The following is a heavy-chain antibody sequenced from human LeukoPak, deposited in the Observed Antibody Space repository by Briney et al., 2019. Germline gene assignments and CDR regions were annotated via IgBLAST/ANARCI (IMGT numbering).Heavy chain of an antibody. J-gene: IGHJ3*02. CDR1: GGTFSSYA. CDR2: IIPIFGTA. D-gene: IGHD2-15*01. CDR3: ARDQIGYCSGGSCLGTAFDI. Sequence: SLKVSCKASGGTFSSYAISWVRQAPGQGLEWMGGIIPIFGTANYTQKFQGRVTITADESTSTAYMELSSLRSEDTAVYYCARDQIGYCSGGSCLGTAFDIWGQGTMVTVSS. V-gene: IGHV1-69*13.